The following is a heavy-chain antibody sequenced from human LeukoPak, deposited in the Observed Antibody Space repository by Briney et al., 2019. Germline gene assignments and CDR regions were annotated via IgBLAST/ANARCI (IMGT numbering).Heavy chain of an antibody. CDR3: ARDIVVVVAATQWGMDV. V-gene: IGHV1-46*01. CDR1: GYTFTSYY. J-gene: IGHJ6*02. D-gene: IGHD2-15*01. Sequence: ASVKVSCKASGYTFTSYYMHWVRQAPGQGLEWMGIINPSGGSTSYAQKSQGRVTMTRDTSTSTVYMELSSLRSEDTAVYYCARDIVVVVAATQWGMDVWGQGTTVTVSS. CDR2: INPSGGST.